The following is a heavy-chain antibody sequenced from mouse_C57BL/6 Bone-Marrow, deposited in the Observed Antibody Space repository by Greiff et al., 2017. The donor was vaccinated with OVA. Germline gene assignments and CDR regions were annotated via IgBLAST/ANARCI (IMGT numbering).Heavy chain of an antibody. Sequence: QVQLQQSGAELVRPGTSVKVSCKASGYAFTNYLIEWVKQRPGQGLEWIGVINPGSGGTNYNEKFKGKATLTADKSSSTAYMQLSSLASEDSAVYFCAVVAFDYWGQGTTLTVSS. J-gene: IGHJ2*01. CDR2: INPGSGGT. V-gene: IGHV1-54*01. D-gene: IGHD1-1*01. CDR3: AVVAFDY. CDR1: GYAFTNYL.